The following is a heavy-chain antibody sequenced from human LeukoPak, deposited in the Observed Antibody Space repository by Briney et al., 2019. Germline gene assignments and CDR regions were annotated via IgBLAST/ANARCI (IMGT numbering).Heavy chain of an antibody. D-gene: IGHD5-18*01. CDR1: GFTFTTYW. V-gene: IGHV3-74*01. J-gene: IGHJ6*02. CDR3: ARDAVDTANAV. CDR2: INSDGSIT. Sequence: GGSLRLSCAASGFTFTTYWMHWVRQAPGKGLVWVSHINSDGSITSYVDSVKGRFTISRDNAKNTLYLQMNSLRAEDTAVYYCARDAVDTANAVWGQGTTVTVSS.